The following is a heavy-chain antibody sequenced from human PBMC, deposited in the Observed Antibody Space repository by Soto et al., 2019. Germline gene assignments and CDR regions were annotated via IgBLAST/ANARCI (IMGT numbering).Heavy chain of an antibody. J-gene: IGHJ5*02. V-gene: IGHV2-5*02. CDR3: AHSVTIFGVVIPNWFDP. CDR2: IYWDDDK. Sequence: SGPTLVNPTQTLTLTCTFSGFSLSTSGVGVGWIRQPPGKALEWLAPIYWDDDKRYSPSLKSRLTITKDTSKNQVVLTMTNMDPVDTATYYCAHSVTIFGVVIPNWFDPWGQGTLVTVSS. D-gene: IGHD3-3*01. CDR1: GFSLSTSGVG.